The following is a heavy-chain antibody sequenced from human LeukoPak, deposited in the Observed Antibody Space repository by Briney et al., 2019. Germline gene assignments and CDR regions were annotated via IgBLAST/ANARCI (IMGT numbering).Heavy chain of an antibody. D-gene: IGHD5-18*01. J-gene: IGHJ6*03. CDR1: GGSISSSSYY. V-gene: IGHV4-39*07. CDR3: ARDRGSEYIYADNPAVPYMDV. CDR2: IYYSGST. Sequence: SETLSLTCTVSGGSISSSSYYWGWIRQPPGKGLEWIGSIYYSGSTYYNPSLKSRVTISVDTSKNQFSLKLSSVTAADTAVYYCARDRGSEYIYADNPAVPYMDVWGKGTTVTVSS.